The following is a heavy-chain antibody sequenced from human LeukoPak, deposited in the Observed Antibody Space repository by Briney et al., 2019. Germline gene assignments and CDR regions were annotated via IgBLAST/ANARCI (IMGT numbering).Heavy chain of an antibody. CDR3: ARAYYDSSGYYSRGYYYGMDV. V-gene: IGHV4-59*01. Sequence: PSETLFLTCTVSGGSISSYYWSWLRQPPGKGLEWVGYIYYSGSTNYNPSLKSRVTISVDTSKNQFSLKLSSVTAADTAVYYCARAYYDSSGYYSRGYYYGMDVWGQGTTVTVSS. CDR2: IYYSGST. D-gene: IGHD3-22*01. J-gene: IGHJ6*02. CDR1: GGSISSYY.